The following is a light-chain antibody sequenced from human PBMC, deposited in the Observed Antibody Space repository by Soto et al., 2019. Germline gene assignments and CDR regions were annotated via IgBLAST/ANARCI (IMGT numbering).Light chain of an antibody. CDR1: QSITTW. V-gene: IGKV1-5*01. J-gene: IGKJ1*01. Sequence: DIQMTQSPSTLSAPVGDRVTITCRASQSITTWLAWYQQKPGKAPKPLIYDASSLESGVPSRFSGSGSGTEFTLTISSLQPDDFAAYYCQQYYNYPQTFGQGTKVEIK. CDR3: QQYYNYPQT. CDR2: DAS.